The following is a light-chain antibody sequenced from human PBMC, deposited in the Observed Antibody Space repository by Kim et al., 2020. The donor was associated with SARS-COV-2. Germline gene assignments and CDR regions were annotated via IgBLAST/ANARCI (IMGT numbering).Light chain of an antibody. Sequence: DIQMTPSPSSLSASVGDRVTITCRASQCISNYLAWYQQKPGKVPKLLLYAASTLQSGVPSRFSGSGSGTDFSLTISSLQPEDVATYYCQKYNSAPWTFGQGTKVDIK. CDR2: AAS. V-gene: IGKV1-27*01. J-gene: IGKJ1*01. CDR1: QCISNY. CDR3: QKYNSAPWT.